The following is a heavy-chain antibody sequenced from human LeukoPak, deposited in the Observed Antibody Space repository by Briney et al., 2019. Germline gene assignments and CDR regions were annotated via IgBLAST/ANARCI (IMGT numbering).Heavy chain of an antibody. Sequence: GRSLRLSCAASGFTFSSYAMHWVRQAPGKGLEWVAVISYDGSNKYYADSVKGRFTISRDNSKNTLYLQMNSLRAEDTAVYYCARDGDYVWGSYDYWGQGTLVTVSS. V-gene: IGHV3-30-3*01. CDR3: ARDGDYVWGSYDY. D-gene: IGHD3-16*01. CDR1: GFTFSSYA. CDR2: ISYDGSNK. J-gene: IGHJ4*02.